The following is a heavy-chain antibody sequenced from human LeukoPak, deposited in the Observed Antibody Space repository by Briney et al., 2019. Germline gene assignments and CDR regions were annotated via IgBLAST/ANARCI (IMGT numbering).Heavy chain of an antibody. CDR2: ISADASGT. V-gene: IGHV3-74*01. CDR1: GFTFTNYW. Sequence: GGSLRLSCAAPGFTFTNYWMHWLRQAPGKGLVWVSRISADASGTKYAESVRGRFTISRDNAKNILYLQMNSLSAEDTAIYYCARGEIGVYYVANWGQGTLVTVSS. D-gene: IGHD3-10*02. J-gene: IGHJ4*02. CDR3: ARGEIGVYYVAN.